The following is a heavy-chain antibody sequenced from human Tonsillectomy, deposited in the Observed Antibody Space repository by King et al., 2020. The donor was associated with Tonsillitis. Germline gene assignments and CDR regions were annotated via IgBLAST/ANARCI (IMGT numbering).Heavy chain of an antibody. CDR1: GFTFSSYS. CDR3: AREGPRYYFDSSGDFYFDY. D-gene: IGHD3-22*01. CDR2: ISSPVSTK. V-gene: IGHV3-48*01. J-gene: IGHJ4*02. Sequence: VQLVESGGGWVQPGGSLRLSCAASGFTFSSYSINCVRQVPGKGLEWLSYISSPVSTKYYADSVKGRFTVSRDNAKNSLYLQMNSLRAEDTAVYFCAREGPRYYFDSSGDFYFDYWGQGTLVTVSS.